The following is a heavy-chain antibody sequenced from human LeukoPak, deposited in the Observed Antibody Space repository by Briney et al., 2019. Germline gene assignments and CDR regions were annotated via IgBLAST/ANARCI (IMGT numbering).Heavy chain of an antibody. CDR1: GYTFTRYA. CDR2: INTNTGNP. D-gene: IGHD2-21*02. Sequence: ASVKVSCKASGYTFTRYAMNWVRQAPGQGLEWMGWINTNTGNPTYAQGFTGRFVFSLDTSVSTAYLQISSLKAEDTAVYYCARGIADCGGDCYHRWGQGTLVTVSS. V-gene: IGHV7-4-1*02. CDR3: ARGIADCGGDCYHR. J-gene: IGHJ5*02.